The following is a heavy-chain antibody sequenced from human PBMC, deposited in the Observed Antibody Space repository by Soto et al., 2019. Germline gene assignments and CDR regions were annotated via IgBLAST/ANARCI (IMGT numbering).Heavy chain of an antibody. CDR1: GCSFSAAW. CDR3: THQVDYYGRLDS. D-gene: IGHD3-10*01. CDR2: IKSKAGGGTA. J-gene: IGHJ4*02. Sequence: EEHLVESGGGVVKPGGYLRLSCAASGCSFSAAWMKWVRQAPGKGLEWVGRIKSKAGGGTADYAAPVKGRFTILRDDSKNTLYLQMHSLKTEDTGVYYCTHQVDYYGRLDSWGQGPMVTVSS. V-gene: IGHV3-15*07.